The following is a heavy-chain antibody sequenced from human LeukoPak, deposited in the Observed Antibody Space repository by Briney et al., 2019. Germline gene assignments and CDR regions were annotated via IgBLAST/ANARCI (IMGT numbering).Heavy chain of an antibody. Sequence: GASVKVSCKASGYTFTSYGISWVRQAPGQGLEWMGWISAYNGNTNYAQKLQGRVTMTTDTSTSTAYMELRSLRSDDTAVYYCATARGNYYDISGRRSAFDIWGQGTMVTVSS. CDR3: ATARGNYYDISGRRSAFDI. D-gene: IGHD3-22*01. V-gene: IGHV1-18*01. CDR2: ISAYNGNT. CDR1: GYTFTSYG. J-gene: IGHJ3*02.